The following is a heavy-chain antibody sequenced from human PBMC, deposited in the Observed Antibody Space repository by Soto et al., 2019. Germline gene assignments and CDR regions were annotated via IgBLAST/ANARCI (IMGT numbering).Heavy chain of an antibody. Sequence: QVQLQESGPGLVKPSGTLSLTCAVSGGSISSSNWWSWVRQPPGKGLEWIGEIYHSGSTNYNPSRQSRVPISVDKSKTQCSLKLSSVTAAATAAYYCARAAMGGSSWPFDYWGQGTLVTVSS. J-gene: IGHJ4*02. D-gene: IGHD6-13*01. CDR3: ARAAMGGSSWPFDY. CDR2: IYHSGST. CDR1: GGSISSSNW. V-gene: IGHV4-4*02.